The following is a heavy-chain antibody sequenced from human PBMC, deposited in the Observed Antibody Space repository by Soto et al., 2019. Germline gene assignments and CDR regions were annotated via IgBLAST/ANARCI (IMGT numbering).Heavy chain of an antibody. D-gene: IGHD2-21*01. CDR3: EKTIPTPGERTGRGALIDN. Sequence: SLRLSCAASGFTFSVFGMHCVRQAPGKVLQWVAVVSNDGRSEHYADSVRGRFTVSRDNSKNTLYLQMNSLRAEDTAVYYFEKTIPTPGERTGRGALIDNWGQGAMVTVSS. J-gene: IGHJ4*02. CDR1: GFTFSVFG. V-gene: IGHV3-30*18. CDR2: VSNDGRSE.